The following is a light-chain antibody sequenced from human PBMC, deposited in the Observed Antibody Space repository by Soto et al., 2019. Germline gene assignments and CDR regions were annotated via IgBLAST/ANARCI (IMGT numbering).Light chain of an antibody. CDR1: QSVLYSSNNKNY. CDR3: QQYYTTPWT. J-gene: IGKJ1*01. Sequence: DILMTHSPASLDVPLGESATINCKFNQSVLYSSNNKNYLAWYQQKPGQPPKALIYWASTRESGVPDRFSGSGSGTDFTLTISSLQAEDVAVYYCQQYYTTPWTFGQGTKVDIK. V-gene: IGKV4-1*01. CDR2: WAS.